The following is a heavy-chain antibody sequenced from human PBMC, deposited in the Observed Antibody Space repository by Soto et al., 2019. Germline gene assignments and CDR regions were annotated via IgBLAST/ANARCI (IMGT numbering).Heavy chain of an antibody. CDR3: AREPPLGDYGDPQTAFDI. CDR1: GGSFSGYC. V-gene: IGHV4-34*01. CDR2: INHSGST. D-gene: IGHD4-17*01. J-gene: IGHJ3*02. Sequence: SETLCLTCTVYGGSFSGYCLSWIRQPPGKGLEWIGEINHSGSTNYNPSLKSRVTISVDTSRNQFSMKLRAEDTTMYYSAREPPLGDYGDPQTAFDISGQGTMVAV.